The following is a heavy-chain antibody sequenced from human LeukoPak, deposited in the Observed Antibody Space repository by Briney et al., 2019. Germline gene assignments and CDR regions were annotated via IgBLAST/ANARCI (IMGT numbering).Heavy chain of an antibody. V-gene: IGHV3-30*04. Sequence: GGSLRLSCAASRFTFSSYAMHWVRQAPGKGLEWVAVISYDGSNKYYADSVKGRFTISRDNSKNTLYLQMNSLRAEDTAVYYCARALPFYDSSGLAGYWGQGTLVTVSS. CDR2: ISYDGSNK. CDR1: RFTFSSYA. D-gene: IGHD3-22*01. CDR3: ARALPFYDSSGLAGY. J-gene: IGHJ4*02.